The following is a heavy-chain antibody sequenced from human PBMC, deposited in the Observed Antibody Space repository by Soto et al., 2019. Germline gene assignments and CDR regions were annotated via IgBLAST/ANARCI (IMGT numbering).Heavy chain of an antibody. Sequence: GGSLRLSCTPSGFTFGDYYMSWFRQAPGKGLGWVGFIRSKAYGGTTEYAASVKGRFTISRDDSKSIAYLQMNSLKTEDTAVYYCTRYMTLGANWFDPWGQGTLVTVSS. CDR1: GFTFGDYY. J-gene: IGHJ5*02. CDR3: TRYMTLGANWFDP. D-gene: IGHD1-1*01. V-gene: IGHV3-49*03. CDR2: IRSKAYGGTT.